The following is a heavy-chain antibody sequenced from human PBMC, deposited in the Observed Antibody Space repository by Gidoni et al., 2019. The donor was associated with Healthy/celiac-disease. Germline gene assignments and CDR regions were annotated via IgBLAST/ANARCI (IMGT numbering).Heavy chain of an antibody. CDR2: SIHIVGTA. J-gene: IGHJ3*02. V-gene: IGHV1-69*01. Sequence: QVQLVQSGAEVEKPGSSVTVSCQASGGTFSIYAISWVRQDPGQVLEWMGGSIHIVGTANYAQKFQCRVTITADESTSTAYMELSSLRSEDTAVYYCARVGSGPTRTFDIWGQGTMVTVSS. D-gene: IGHD3-10*01. CDR1: GGTFSIYA. CDR3: ARVGSGPTRTFDI.